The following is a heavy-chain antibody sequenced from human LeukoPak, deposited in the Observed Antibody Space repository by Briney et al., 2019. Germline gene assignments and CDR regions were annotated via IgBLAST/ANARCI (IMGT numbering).Heavy chain of an antibody. V-gene: IGHV3-74*01. J-gene: IGHJ4*02. CDR1: GFTFSSYW. D-gene: IGHD1-26*01. CDR3: AKESQLSYSGTFYIDY. Sequence: GGSLRLSCAASGFTFSSYWMHWVRQAPGKGPVWVSRINNDGSGTTYADSVKGRFTISRDNSKNTLYLQMNSLRAEDTAVYYCAKESQLSYSGTFYIDYWGQGTLVTVSS. CDR2: INNDGSGT.